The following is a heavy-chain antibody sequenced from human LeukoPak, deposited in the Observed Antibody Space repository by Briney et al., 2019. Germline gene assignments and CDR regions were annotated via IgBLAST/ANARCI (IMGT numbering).Heavy chain of an antibody. CDR2: IDHNGYT. CDR3: ARDRASTYH. CDR1: GGSLNAYY. V-gene: IGHV4-34*01. J-gene: IGHJ4*02. Sequence: SETLSLTCDVHGGSLNAYYWTWIRQSPGRGLEWIGEIDHNGYTSYNPSLKSRVTISVDTSKKQFFLKLTSMTAADTAVYYCARDRASTYHWGRGILVTVSS.